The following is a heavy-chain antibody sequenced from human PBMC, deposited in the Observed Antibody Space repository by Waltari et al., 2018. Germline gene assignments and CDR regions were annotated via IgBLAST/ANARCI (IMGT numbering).Heavy chain of an antibody. V-gene: IGHV4-38-2*01. CDR3: ARAIVVVVAVAESRENWFDP. CDR1: GYSISSGYY. J-gene: IGHJ5*02. D-gene: IGHD2-15*01. CDR2: IYHSGCT. Sequence: QVQLQESGPGLVKPSETLSLTCAVSGYSISSGYYWGWIRQPPGKGLEWIGSIYHSGCTYYNPSLKSRVTISVDTSKTQFSRKLSSVTAADTAVYYCARAIVVVVAVAESRENWFDPWGQGTLVTVSS.